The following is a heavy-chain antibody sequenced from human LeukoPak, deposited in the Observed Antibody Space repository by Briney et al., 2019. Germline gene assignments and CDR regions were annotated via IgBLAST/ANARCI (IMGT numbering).Heavy chain of an antibody. CDR2: MNPNSGNK. D-gene: IGHD3-3*01. J-gene: IGHJ6*03. CDR3: SRDEDTIFAMDV. Sequence: EPSVKVSCKASGYTFTSYDINWVRQATGQGIEWMGWMNPNSGNKSYAHKLQGRATMTRNTSISTAYMELSILRDEGAVVYYCSRDEDTIFAMDVWGKGTPVTVSS. V-gene: IGHV1-8*01. CDR1: GYTFTSYD.